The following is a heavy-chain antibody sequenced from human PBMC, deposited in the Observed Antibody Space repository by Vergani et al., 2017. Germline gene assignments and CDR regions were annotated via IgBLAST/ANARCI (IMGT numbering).Heavy chain of an antibody. CDR2: INPNSGGT. CDR1: GYTFTDYF. CDR3: ARGINHFESNDYYGDPFDI. D-gene: IGHD3-22*01. J-gene: IGHJ3*02. Sequence: QVQLVQSGAEVKKPGASVKVSCKASGYTFTDYFMHWVRQAPGQGLEWMGWINPNSGGTNYAQKFQGRVTMTRDTSISTAYMELSNLRSDDTAVYYCARGINHFESNDYYGDPFDIWGQGTLVSVSS. V-gene: IGHV1-2*02.